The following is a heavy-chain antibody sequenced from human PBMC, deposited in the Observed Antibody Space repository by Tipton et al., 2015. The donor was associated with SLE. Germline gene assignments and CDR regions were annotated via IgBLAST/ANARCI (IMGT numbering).Heavy chain of an antibody. CDR1: GGSISGFY. V-gene: IGHV4-59*08. CDR3: ARHSLATAVFDS. J-gene: IGHJ4*02. Sequence: GLVKPSETLSLTCTVSGGSISGFYWSWVRQPPGKGLEWIAYIYYNGGTNYNPSLKSRVNISVDTSRDQFSLKLSSVTAADTAVYFCARHSLATAVFDSWGQGTLVTVST. CDR2: IYYNGGT. D-gene: IGHD6-13*01.